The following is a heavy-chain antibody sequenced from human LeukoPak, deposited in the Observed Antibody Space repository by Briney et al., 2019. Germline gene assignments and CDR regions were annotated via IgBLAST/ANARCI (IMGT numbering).Heavy chain of an antibody. CDR1: GFTFSSYA. J-gene: IGHJ4*02. CDR2: INHSGST. Sequence: PGGSLRLSCAASGFTFSSYAMSWIRQPPGKGLEWIGEINHSGSTNYNPSLKSRVTISVDTSKNQFSLKLSSVTAADTAVYYCARQTQTGDFDYWGQGTLVTVSS. CDR3: ARQTQTGDFDY. D-gene: IGHD7-27*01. V-gene: IGHV4-34*01.